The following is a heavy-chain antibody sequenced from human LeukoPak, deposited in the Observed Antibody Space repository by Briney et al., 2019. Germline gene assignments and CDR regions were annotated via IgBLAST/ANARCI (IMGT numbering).Heavy chain of an antibody. Sequence: ASVKVSCKASGYTFTSYYMHWVRQAPGQGLEWMGIINPSGGSTSYAQKFQGRVTMTRDMSTSTVYMELGSLRSEDTAVYYCARGPSGVRFDYWGQGTLVTVSS. CDR2: INPSGGST. V-gene: IGHV1-46*01. J-gene: IGHJ4*02. CDR3: ARGPSGVRFDY. CDR1: GYTFTSYY. D-gene: IGHD7-27*01.